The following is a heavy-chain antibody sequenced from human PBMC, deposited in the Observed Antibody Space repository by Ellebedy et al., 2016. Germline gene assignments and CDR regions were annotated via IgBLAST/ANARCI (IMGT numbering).Heavy chain of an antibody. CDR2: ISGSGGST. CDR1: GFTFSSYA. CDR3: AKDHYGMDV. V-gene: IGHV3-23*01. Sequence: GESLKISXAASGFTFSSYAMSWVRQAPGKGLEWVSAISGSGGSTYYADSVRGRFTISRDNSKNTLYLQMNSLRAEDTALYYCAKDHYGMDVWGQGTTVTVSS. J-gene: IGHJ6*02.